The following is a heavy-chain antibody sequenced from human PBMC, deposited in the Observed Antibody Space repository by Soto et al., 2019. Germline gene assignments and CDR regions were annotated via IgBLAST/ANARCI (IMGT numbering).Heavy chain of an antibody. CDR2: IYYSGST. J-gene: IGHJ6*02. D-gene: IGHD2-8*01. CDR1: GGSISNSSYY. V-gene: IGHV4-39*01. Sequence: SETLSLTCTVSGGSISNSSYYWGWIRQPPGKGLEWSGSIYYSGSTYYNPSLKSRVTISVDTSKNQFSLKLSSVTAADTAVYYCARRFVLMVYAIPYYYYGMDVWGQGTTVTVSS. CDR3: ARRFVLMVYAIPYYYYGMDV.